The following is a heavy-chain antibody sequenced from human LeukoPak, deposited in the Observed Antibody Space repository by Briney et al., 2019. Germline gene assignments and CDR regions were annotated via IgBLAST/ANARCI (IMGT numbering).Heavy chain of an antibody. V-gene: IGHV3-53*01. CDR1: GFTVSSDY. D-gene: IGHD6-19*01. CDR3: ARDRGSYSSGWYYQD. J-gene: IGHJ4*02. Sequence: GGSLRLSCAASGFTVSSDYMSWVRQAPGKGLEWVPVIYNAGRTYYADSVKGRFTISRDNSKNTLYLQMNSLRAEDTAVYYCARDRGSYSSGWYYQDWGQGTLVTVSS. CDR2: IYNAGRT.